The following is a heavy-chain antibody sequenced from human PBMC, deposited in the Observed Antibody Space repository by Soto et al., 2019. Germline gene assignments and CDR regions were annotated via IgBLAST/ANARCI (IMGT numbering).Heavy chain of an antibody. CDR3: AKDLQPDGAWDFDY. Sequence: GGSLKLARKAAVFRLSIYTLGRGRQAPGTGPQWVSGVTQGGTTHYADSVKGRFTISRDNSKNMVYLQMFNLRGEDTAVYYCAKDLQPDGAWDFDYWGQGTLVTVSS. V-gene: IGHV3-23*01. CDR2: VTQGGTT. CDR1: VFRLSIYT. J-gene: IGHJ4*02. D-gene: IGHD4-17*01.